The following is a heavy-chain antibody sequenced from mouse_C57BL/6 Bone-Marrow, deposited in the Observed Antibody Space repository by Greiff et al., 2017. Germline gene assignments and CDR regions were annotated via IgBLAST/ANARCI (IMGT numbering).Heavy chain of an antibody. J-gene: IGHJ3*01. CDR1: GYTFTSYW. D-gene: IGHD2-2*01. CDR2: MDPAASYT. CDR3: ARSPYGYDPFAD. Sequence: QVQLQQPGAELVKPGASVKLSCKASGYTFTSYWMQWVKQRPGQGREWIGEMDPAASYTSCNQKFKGTATLTVDTSSSTAYMQLSSLTSEDSAVYYCARSPYGYDPFADWGQGTLVTVSA. V-gene: IGHV1-50*01.